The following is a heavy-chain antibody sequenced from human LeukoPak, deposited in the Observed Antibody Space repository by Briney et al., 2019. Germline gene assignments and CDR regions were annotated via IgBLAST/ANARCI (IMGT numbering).Heavy chain of an antibody. CDR2: IKSKTDGGTT. Sequence: GGSLRLSCAASGFTFNNAWMSWVRQAPGKGLEWVGRIKSKTDGGTTDYAAPVKGRFTISRDDSKNTLYLQMNSLKTEDTAVYYCTRDLGIAVAGISDYWGQGTLVTVSS. CDR1: GFTFNNAW. CDR3: TRDLGIAVAGISDY. D-gene: IGHD6-19*01. V-gene: IGHV3-15*01. J-gene: IGHJ4*02.